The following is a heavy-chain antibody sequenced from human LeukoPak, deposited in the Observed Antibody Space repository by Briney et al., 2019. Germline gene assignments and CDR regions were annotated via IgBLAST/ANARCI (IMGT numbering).Heavy chain of an antibody. Sequence: SETLSLTFTVSGVSISSGSYYWSSIRQPAGKGLEWIGRIYTSGSTNYNPSLKSRATISVDTSKNQFSLKLSSVTAADTAVYYCARVDPIAALDYWGQGTLVTVSS. J-gene: IGHJ4*02. D-gene: IGHD6-6*01. CDR1: GVSISSGSYY. CDR2: IYTSGST. CDR3: ARVDPIAALDY. V-gene: IGHV4-61*02.